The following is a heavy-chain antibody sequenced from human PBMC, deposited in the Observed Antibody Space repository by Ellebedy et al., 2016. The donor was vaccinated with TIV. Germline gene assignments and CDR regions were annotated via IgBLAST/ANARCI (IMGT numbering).Heavy chain of an antibody. D-gene: IGHD6-13*01. J-gene: IGHJ4*02. Sequence: GGSLRLSCAASGFTFSDYYMSWIRQAPGKGLEWVSYISSSSSYTNYADSVKGRFTISRDNAKNSLYLQMNSLRAEDKAVYYCARAPPPFFSSSWSPFDYWGQGTLVTVSS. CDR2: ISSSSSYT. CDR1: GFTFSDYY. CDR3: ARAPPPFFSSSWSPFDY. V-gene: IGHV3-11*06.